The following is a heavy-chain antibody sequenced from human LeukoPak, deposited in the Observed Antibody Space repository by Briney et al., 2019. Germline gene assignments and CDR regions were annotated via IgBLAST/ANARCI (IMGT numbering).Heavy chain of an antibody. CDR1: GFTVSSNY. CDR2: IYSGGST. CDR3: ARTYSFRDYYGMDV. J-gene: IGHJ6*02. V-gene: IGHV3-53*01. Sequence: GGSLRLSCAASGFTVSSNYMSWVRQAPGKGLECVSVIYSGGSTYYADSVKGRFTISRDNSKNTLYLQMNSLRAEDTAVYYCARTYSFRDYYGMDVWGQGTTVTVSS. D-gene: IGHD2-21*01.